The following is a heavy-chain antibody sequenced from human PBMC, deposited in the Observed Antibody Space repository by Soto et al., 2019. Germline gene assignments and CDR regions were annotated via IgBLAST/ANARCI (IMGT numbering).Heavy chain of an antibody. Sequence: ASVKVSCKASGYTFTSYYMHWVRQAPGQGLEWMGIINPSGGSTSYAQKFQGRVTMTRDTSTSTVYMELSSLRSEDTAVYYCARDGPEGAPFYDSSGSRGDFDYCGQGNLVTVSS. CDR3: ARDGPEGAPFYDSSGSRGDFDY. D-gene: IGHD3-22*01. CDR1: GYTFTSYY. V-gene: IGHV1-46*01. J-gene: IGHJ4*02. CDR2: INPSGGST.